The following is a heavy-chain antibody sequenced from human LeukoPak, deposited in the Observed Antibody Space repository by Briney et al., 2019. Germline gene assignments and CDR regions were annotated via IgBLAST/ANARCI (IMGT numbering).Heavy chain of an antibody. CDR1: GFTFSNYA. Sequence: GRSLRLSCAASGFTFSNYAMHWVRQAPGKGLEWEAVISSDGSNEIYSDSVKGRFTISRDNSKDMLYLQMNSLRVEDTALYFCARDFREANLTGFYWYYFDSWGQGTLVTVSP. J-gene: IGHJ4*02. V-gene: IGHV3-30-3*01. D-gene: IGHD3-9*01. CDR2: ISSDGSNE. CDR3: ARDFREANLTGFYWYYFDS.